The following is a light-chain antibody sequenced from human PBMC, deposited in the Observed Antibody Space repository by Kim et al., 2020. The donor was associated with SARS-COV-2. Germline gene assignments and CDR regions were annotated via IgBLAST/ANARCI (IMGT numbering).Light chain of an antibody. J-gene: IGKJ2*01. CDR1: QSVNGNY. V-gene: IGKV3-20*01. Sequence: ETVLTQSPGTLSLSPGERATLSCRASQSVNGNYLAWYQQRPGQAPRLLIYGASSRATGTPDRFRGSGSGTDFTLTISRLEPEDFAVYYCQQYTNSPYTFGQGTKLEI. CDR2: GAS. CDR3: QQYTNSPYT.